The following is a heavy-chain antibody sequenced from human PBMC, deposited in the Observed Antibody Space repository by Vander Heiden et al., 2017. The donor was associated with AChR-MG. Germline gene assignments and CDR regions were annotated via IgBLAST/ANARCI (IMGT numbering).Heavy chain of an antibody. J-gene: IGHJ4*02. V-gene: IGHV3-9*01. D-gene: IGHD3-3*01. CDR2: ISWNSGSI. CDR1: GFTFDDYA. Sequence: EVQLVESGGGLVQPGRSLRLACAASGFTFDDYAMHWVRQAPGKGLEWVSGISWNSGSIGYAGSVKGRFTISRDNAKNSLYLQMNSLRAEDTALYYCAKDGAHDFWSGYTYFDYWGQGTLVTVSS. CDR3: AKDGAHDFWSGYTYFDY.